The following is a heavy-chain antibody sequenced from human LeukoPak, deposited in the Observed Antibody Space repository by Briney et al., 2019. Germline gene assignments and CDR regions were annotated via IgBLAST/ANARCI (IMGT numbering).Heavy chain of an antibody. CDR3: ARDWSGPYYFDY. CDR1: GGSFTSYY. J-gene: IGHJ4*01. Sequence: SETLSLTCAVYGGSFTSYYWSWIRQPPGKGLEWIGYMSQSGSTYYNPSLKSRVTISVDTSKSQFSLKLTSVTAADTAVYYCARDWSGPYYFDYWGQGTLVTVSS. D-gene: IGHD3-3*01. CDR2: MSQSGST. V-gene: IGHV4-34*01.